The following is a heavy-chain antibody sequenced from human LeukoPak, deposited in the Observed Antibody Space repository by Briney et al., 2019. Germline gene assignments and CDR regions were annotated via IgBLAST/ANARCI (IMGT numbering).Heavy chain of an antibody. J-gene: IGHJ3*02. CDR2: INTYNGNP. V-gene: IGHV7-4-1*02. CDR3: ACMGSHGFDI. D-gene: IGHD3-16*01. Sequence: ASVKVSCKASGYTFSTYAMNWVRQAPGQGLEFMGWINTYNGNPTYAQAFTGRFVFSVDTSVSTAYLQISSLKTEDSAVYYCACMGSHGFDIWGQGTKIIVSS. CDR1: GYTFSTYA.